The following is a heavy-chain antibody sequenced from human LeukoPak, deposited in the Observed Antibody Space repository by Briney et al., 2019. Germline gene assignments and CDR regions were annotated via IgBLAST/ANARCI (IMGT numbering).Heavy chain of an antibody. V-gene: IGHV3-53*01. CDR3: ARVVAAVALRDYYYVDV. CDR2: IYSGEVT. Sequence: GGSLRLSCAASGFTVSSRSMNWVRQAPGKGLECVSIIYSGEVTSYADSVKGRFTISRDSGTNTLFLQMDNLRADDTAVYYCARVVAAVALRDYYYVDVWGKGTTVTVSS. D-gene: IGHD2-15*01. J-gene: IGHJ6*03. CDR1: GFTVSSRS.